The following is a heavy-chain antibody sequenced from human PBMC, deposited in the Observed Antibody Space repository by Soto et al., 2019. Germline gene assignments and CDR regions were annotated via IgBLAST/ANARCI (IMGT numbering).Heavy chain of an antibody. V-gene: IGHV1-8*01. CDR3: ARGLPGDTGYYYYFIDL. CDR2: MNTDSGHA. J-gene: IGHJ6*03. D-gene: IGHD3-10*01. CDR1: GYTFTSYD. Sequence: QEQLVQSGAEVKKPGASVKVSCKTSGYTFTSYDMNWVRQAPGQGLEWMGWMNTDSGHAESAQQFQGRVTMTRDTSIKTVYIELSSLRSDDTAVYYCARGLPGDTGYYYYFIDLWGTGTSVTVSS.